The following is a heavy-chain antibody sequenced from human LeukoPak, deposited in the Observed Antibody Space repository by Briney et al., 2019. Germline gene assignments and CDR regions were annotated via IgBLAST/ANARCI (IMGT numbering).Heavy chain of an antibody. Sequence: PSETLSLTCTVSGNSISSGDNYWSWIRQPAGKGLEWIGRIYTSGSTNYNPSLKSRVTISGDTSKNQFSLRLSSVTAADTAVYYCARERGSLTGYLSIDYWGHGTLVTVSS. J-gene: IGHJ4*01. D-gene: IGHD3-9*01. CDR1: GNSISSGDNY. CDR2: IYTSGST. CDR3: ARERGSLTGYLSIDY. V-gene: IGHV4-61*02.